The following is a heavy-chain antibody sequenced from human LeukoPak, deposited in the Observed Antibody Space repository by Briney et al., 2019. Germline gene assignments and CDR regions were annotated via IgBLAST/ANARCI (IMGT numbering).Heavy chain of an antibody. CDR1: GFTLSSYA. V-gene: IGHV3-23*01. Sequence: PGGSLTLSCAGSGFTLSSYAMSWVRPAPGQGLGWVSVISDSGDYTSYADSVRGRLTISRYNSRNTLYLQMISLRPEDTAVYYCAKDTSIGKYCTNGVCSPFDYWGQGSQVTVSS. J-gene: IGHJ4*02. CDR3: AKDTSIGKYCTNGVCSPFDY. CDR2: ISDSGDYT. D-gene: IGHD2-8*01.